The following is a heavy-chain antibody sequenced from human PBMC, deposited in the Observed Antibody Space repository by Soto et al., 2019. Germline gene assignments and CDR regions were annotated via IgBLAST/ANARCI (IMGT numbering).Heavy chain of an antibody. J-gene: IGHJ4*02. V-gene: IGHV3-7*03. D-gene: IGHD6-19*01. CDR3: ARYSYSSGPQDS. CDR1: GFSFSSHW. CDR2: IKQDGNDK. Sequence: GGSLRLSCVASGFSFSSHWMSWVRQAPGKGLEWVANIKQDGNDKHYVDSVKGRFTISRDNAKSSLYLQMNSLRAEDTAVYYCARYSYSSGPQDSWGQGTLVTVS.